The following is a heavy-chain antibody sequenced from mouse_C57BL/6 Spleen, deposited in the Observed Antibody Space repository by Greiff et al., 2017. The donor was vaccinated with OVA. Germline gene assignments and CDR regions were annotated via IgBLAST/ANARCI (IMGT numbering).Heavy chain of an antibody. CDR3: ARDYYGSSYEGWFAY. V-gene: IGHV1-19*01. J-gene: IGHJ3*01. CDR2: INPYNGGT. CDR1: GYTFTDYY. D-gene: IGHD1-1*01. Sequence: VQLQQSGPVLVKPGASVKMSCKASGYTFTDYYMNWVKQSHGKSLEWIGVINPYNGGTSYNQKFKGKATLTVDKSSSTAYMELNSLTSEDSAVYYCARDYYGSSYEGWFAYWGQGTLVTVSA.